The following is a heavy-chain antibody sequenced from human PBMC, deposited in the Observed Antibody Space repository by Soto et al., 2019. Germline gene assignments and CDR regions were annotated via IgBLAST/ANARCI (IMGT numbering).Heavy chain of an antibody. CDR2: TYYRSKWYN. V-gene: IGHV6-1*01. CDR3: ARDGVPAAFGGMDV. J-gene: IGHJ6*02. D-gene: IGHD2-2*01. Sequence: SQTLSLTCALSVDSVSSNSAAWNWIRQSPSRGLEWLGRTYYRSKWYNDYAVSVKSRITINPDTSKNQFSLQLNSVTTEDTAVYYCARDGVPAAFGGMDVWGQGTTVTVSS. CDR1: VDSVSSNSAA.